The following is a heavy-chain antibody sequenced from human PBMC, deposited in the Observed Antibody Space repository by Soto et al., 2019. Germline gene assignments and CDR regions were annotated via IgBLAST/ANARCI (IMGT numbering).Heavy chain of an antibody. Sequence: QVQLQESGPGLVKPSQTLSLTCTVSGGSLSTVDYWWSWIRQSPDMGLEWIGHIYDGGRTYNNPSLESRVTMSVDTSKSQPALTLSSVSAAATAVYYCASGPAGYKVDSWGQGTLVTVSS. CDR2: IYDGGRT. V-gene: IGHV4-30-4*01. CDR3: ASGPAGYKVDS. CDR1: GGSLSTVDYW. D-gene: IGHD1-1*01. J-gene: IGHJ4*02.